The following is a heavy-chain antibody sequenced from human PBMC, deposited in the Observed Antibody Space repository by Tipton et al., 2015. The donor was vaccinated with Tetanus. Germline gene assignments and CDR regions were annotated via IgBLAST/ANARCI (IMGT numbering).Heavy chain of an antibody. V-gene: IGHV1-2*02. CDR1: GYNFIGYH. CDR3: ARENCGSYCDNWCFDP. J-gene: IGHJ5*02. D-gene: IGHD1-1*01. Sequence: QVQLVQSGPEVKKPGASVKVSCKASGYNFIGYHLHWVRQAPGQGLEWMGWVNPNSGDTNYAQKFQGRVTMTRDTSISTAYLELRRLRPDDTATYYCARENCGSYCDNWCFDPWGRGTLVTVSS. CDR2: VNPNSGDT.